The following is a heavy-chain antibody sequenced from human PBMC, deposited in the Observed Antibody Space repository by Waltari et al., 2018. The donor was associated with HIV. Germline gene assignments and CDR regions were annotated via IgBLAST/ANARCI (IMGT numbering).Heavy chain of an antibody. V-gene: IGHV3-9*01. CDR2: INGNSGSI. Sequence: EVQLVESGGGLVQPGRSLRLSCAASGFTFDDYAMHWVRQAPGKGLEWVSGINGNSGSIGYADSVKGRFTISRDNAKNSLYLQMNSLRAEDTALYYCAKVQTLYWYFDLWGRGTLVTVSS. CDR3: AKVQTLYWYFDL. CDR1: GFTFDDYA. J-gene: IGHJ2*01.